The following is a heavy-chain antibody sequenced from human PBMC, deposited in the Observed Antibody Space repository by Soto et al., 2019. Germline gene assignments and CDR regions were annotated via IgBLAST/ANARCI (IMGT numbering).Heavy chain of an antibody. J-gene: IGHJ4*02. CDR3: ASATPGSHSTFDY. Sequence: SVKVSCKASGYTFTYRYLDWVRQAPGQALEWMGWITPFNGNTNYAQKFQDRVTITRDRSMSAAYMELSSLRSEDTAMYYCASATPGSHSTFDYWGQGTLVTVSS. CDR2: ITPFNGNT. D-gene: IGHD1-26*01. V-gene: IGHV1-45*02. CDR1: GYTFTYRY.